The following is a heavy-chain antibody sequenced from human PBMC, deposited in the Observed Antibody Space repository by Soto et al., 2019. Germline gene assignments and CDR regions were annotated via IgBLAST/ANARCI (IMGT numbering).Heavy chain of an antibody. CDR1: GGSISSYY. V-gene: IGHV4-59*08. CDR3: ARGWGIAARPLRKHHYYMDV. Sequence: SETLSLTCTVSGGSISSYYWSWIRQPPGKGLEWIGYIYYSGSTSYNPSLKSRVTISVDTSKNQFSLKLSSVTAADTAVYYCARGWGIAARPLRKHHYYMDVWGKGTTVTVS. D-gene: IGHD6-6*01. CDR2: IYYSGST. J-gene: IGHJ6*03.